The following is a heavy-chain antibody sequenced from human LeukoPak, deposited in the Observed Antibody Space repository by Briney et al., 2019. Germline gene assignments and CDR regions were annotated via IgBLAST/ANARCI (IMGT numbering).Heavy chain of an antibody. CDR1: GFSFSVYW. CDR2: IKTDGSIT. J-gene: IGHJ4*02. V-gene: IGHV3-74*01. D-gene: IGHD1-26*01. CDR3: ARAQAYSGRIFDY. Sequence: GGSLRLSCAASGFSFSVYWMHWVRQAPGKGPVWVSRIKTDGSITDYADSVKGRFTISRDNAKNTLYLQMNSLRAEDTAVYYCARAQAYSGRIFDYWGQGTLVTVSS.